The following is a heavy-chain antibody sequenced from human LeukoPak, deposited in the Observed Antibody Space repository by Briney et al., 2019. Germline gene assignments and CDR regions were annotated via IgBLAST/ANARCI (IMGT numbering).Heavy chain of an antibody. CDR1: GFTFSSYA. CDR3: AKVFRSGDLFVSDS. D-gene: IGHD4-17*01. J-gene: IGHJ4*02. Sequence: GSLRLSCTASGFTFSSYAMRWVRQAPGKGLEWVSGISGSGGDTYYADSVKGRFTISRDNSKNTLYLQMNSLRAEDSAVYYCAKVFRSGDLFVSDSWGQGTLVTVSS. CDR2: ISGSGGDT. V-gene: IGHV3-23*01.